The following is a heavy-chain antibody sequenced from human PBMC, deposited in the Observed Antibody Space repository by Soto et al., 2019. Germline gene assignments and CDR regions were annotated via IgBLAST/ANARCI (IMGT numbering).Heavy chain of an antibody. CDR3: ARARRVGGDSLKVYYYYGMDV. J-gene: IGHJ6*02. Sequence: QVQLVQSGAEVKKPGSSVKVSCKASGGTFSSYTISWVRQAPGQGLEWMGRIIPILGIANYAQKFQGRVTITADKSTSTAYMELSSLRSEDTAVYYCARARRVGGDSLKVYYYYGMDVWGQGTTVTVSS. D-gene: IGHD1-26*01. V-gene: IGHV1-69*02. CDR2: IIPILGIA. CDR1: GGTFSSYT.